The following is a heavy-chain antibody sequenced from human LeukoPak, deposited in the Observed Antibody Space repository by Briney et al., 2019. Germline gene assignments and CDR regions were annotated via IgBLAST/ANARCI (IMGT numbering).Heavy chain of an antibody. J-gene: IGHJ6*03. V-gene: IGHV3-53*01. CDR2: TYSNGRT. D-gene: IGHD3-10*01. CDR1: GFTLSSYA. CDR3: ARVLSGRGSLYDYYYYMDV. Sequence: GGSLRLSCAASGFTLSSYAMSWVRQAPGKGQEWVSVTYSNGRTYYADSVKGRFTISRDISKNTLYLQMNSLRAEDTAVYYCARVLSGRGSLYDYYYYMDVWGKGTTVTISS.